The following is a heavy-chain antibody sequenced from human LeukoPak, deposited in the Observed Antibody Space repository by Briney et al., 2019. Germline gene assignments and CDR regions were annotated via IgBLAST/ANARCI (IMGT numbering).Heavy chain of an antibody. J-gene: IGHJ5*02. V-gene: IGHV4-61*02. D-gene: IGHD1-7*01. CDR3: ARFGVIGTSVYNWFDP. CDR2: IYTSGST. Sequence: PSQTLSLTCTVSGGSISSGSYYWSWIRQPAGKGLEWIGRIYTSGSTNYNPSLKSRVTISVDTSKNQFSLKLSSVTAADTAVYYCARFGVIGTSVYNWFDPWGQGTRVTVSS. CDR1: GGSISSGSYY.